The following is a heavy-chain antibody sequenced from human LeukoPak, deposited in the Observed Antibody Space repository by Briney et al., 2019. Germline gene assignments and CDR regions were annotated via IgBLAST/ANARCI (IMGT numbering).Heavy chain of an antibody. CDR1: GGSFSGYY. J-gene: IGHJ4*02. Sequence: SETLSLTCAVYGGSFSGYYWSWIRQPPGKGLEWIGYISSSGSVNDNPSLRSRVTISVDTSKDQFFLNLSSVSAADTAVYYCARIPLGYSGAYYFDYWGQGTPVTVSP. V-gene: IGHV4-4*09. CDR2: ISSSGSV. D-gene: IGHD5-12*01. CDR3: ARIPLGYSGAYYFDY.